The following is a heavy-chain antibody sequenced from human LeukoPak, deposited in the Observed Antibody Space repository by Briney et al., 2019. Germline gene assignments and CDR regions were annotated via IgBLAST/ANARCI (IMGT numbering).Heavy chain of an antibody. CDR3: ARGDYGSGSYYYYMDV. D-gene: IGHD3-10*01. CDR2: MNPNSGNT. V-gene: IGHV1-8*01. Sequence: ASVKVSCKASGYTFTSYDINWVRQATGQGVEWMGCMNPNSGNTGYVQKFQGRVTMTMNTSISKAYMELSSLRSEDTAVYYCARGDYGSGSYYYYMDVWGKGPTVTVSS. CDR1: GYTFTSYD. J-gene: IGHJ6*03.